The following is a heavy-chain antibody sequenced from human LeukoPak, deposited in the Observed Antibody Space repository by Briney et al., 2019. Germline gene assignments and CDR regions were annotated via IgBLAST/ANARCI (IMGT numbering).Heavy chain of an antibody. Sequence: SVKVSCKASGYTFTSYYMHWVRQAPGQGLEWMGIINPSGGSTSYAQKFQGRVTMTRDTSTSTVYMGLSSLRSEDTAVYYCARAAAGIVHYFDYWGQGTLVTVSS. V-gene: IGHV1-46*01. D-gene: IGHD6-13*01. CDR1: GYTFTSYY. CDR3: ARAAAGIVHYFDY. J-gene: IGHJ4*02. CDR2: INPSGGST.